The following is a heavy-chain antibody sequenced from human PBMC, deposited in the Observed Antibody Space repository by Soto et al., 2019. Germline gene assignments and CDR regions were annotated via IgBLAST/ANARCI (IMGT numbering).Heavy chain of an antibody. CDR3: ASRLYCSSTSCYAPDY. Sequence: SETLSLTCAVYGGSFSGYYWSWIRQPPGKGLEWIGEINHSGSTNYNPSLKSRVTISVDTSKNQFSLKLSSVTAADTAVYYCASRLYCSSTSCYAPDYWGQGTLVTVSS. J-gene: IGHJ4*02. V-gene: IGHV4-34*01. CDR2: INHSGST. CDR1: GGSFSGYY. D-gene: IGHD2-2*01.